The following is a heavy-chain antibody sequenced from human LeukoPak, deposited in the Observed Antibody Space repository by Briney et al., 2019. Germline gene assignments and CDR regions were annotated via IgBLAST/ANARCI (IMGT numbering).Heavy chain of an antibody. Sequence: GGSLRLSCAASGFTFSSYGMHWVRQAPGKGLEWVAIIWSDGSNKYYADSVKGRFTISRDNSKNTLYLQMNSLRAEDTAAYYCARADSSSWPGEAFDAWGQGTMVTVSS. D-gene: IGHD6-13*01. CDR1: GFTFSSYG. CDR2: IWSDGSNK. CDR3: ARADSSSWPGEAFDA. V-gene: IGHV3-33*01. J-gene: IGHJ3*01.